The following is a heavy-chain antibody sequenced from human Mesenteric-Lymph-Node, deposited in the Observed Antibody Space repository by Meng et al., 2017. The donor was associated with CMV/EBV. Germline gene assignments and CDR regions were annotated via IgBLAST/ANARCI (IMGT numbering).Heavy chain of an antibody. V-gene: IGHV3-21*01. D-gene: IGHD2-2*01. CDR1: GFTVSNNY. Sequence: GESLKISCAASGFTVSNNYMTWVRQAPGKGLEWVASISSSGNLIYYADSVKGRFTISRDNAKNSLYLHMNGLRDEDSAVYYCARAEAYCSRTSCYRGRPLDFWGQGTLVTVSS. CDR3: ARAEAYCSRTSCYRGRPLDF. CDR2: ISSSGNLI. J-gene: IGHJ4*02.